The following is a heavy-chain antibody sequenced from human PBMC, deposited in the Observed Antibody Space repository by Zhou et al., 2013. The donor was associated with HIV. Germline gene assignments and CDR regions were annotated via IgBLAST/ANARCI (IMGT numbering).Heavy chain of an antibody. J-gene: IGHJ4*02. CDR2: MNPKSGDT. CDR3: ARTTYGGGN. V-gene: IGHV1-8*02. CDR1: GYSFVNYD. Sequence: QVQLVQSGAEVRKPGASVKVSCKASGYSFVNYDINWVRQASGQGLEWMEWMNPKSGDTGYADKFQGRVNMTRDTSISTAYMELRSLRSEDTAVYYCARTTYGGGNWGQGTLVTVSS. D-gene: IGHD4-17*01.